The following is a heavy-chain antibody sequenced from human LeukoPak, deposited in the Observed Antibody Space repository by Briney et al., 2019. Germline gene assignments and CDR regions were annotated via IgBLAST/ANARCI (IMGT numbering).Heavy chain of an antibody. CDR2: IRYDGSNK. D-gene: IGHD3-10*01. J-gene: IGHJ4*02. Sequence: GGSLRLSCAASGFTFSSYGMHWVRQAPGKGLEWVAFIRYDGSNKYYADSVKGRFTISRDNSKNTLYLQMNSLRAEDTAVYYCAKDPRLLWIYYFDYWGQGTLVTVSS. CDR3: AKDPRLLWIYYFDY. CDR1: GFTFSSYG. V-gene: IGHV3-30*02.